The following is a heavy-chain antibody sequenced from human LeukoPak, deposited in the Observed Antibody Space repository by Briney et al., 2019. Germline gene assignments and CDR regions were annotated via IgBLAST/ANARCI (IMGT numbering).Heavy chain of an antibody. V-gene: IGHV5-51*01. J-gene: IGHJ3*01. CDR2: IYPGDSGP. CDR3: GMSGDRFTLQDDVFDV. CDR1: GYSFTSYC. Sequence: GESLKISCKVSGYSFTSYCIGWVRRMPGKGLEWMGIIYPGDSGPTYSPSFQGQVTISVDKSINTAYLQWSSLQASDTAMYYCGMSGDRFTLQDDVFDVWGQGTMVTVST. D-gene: IGHD1-26*01.